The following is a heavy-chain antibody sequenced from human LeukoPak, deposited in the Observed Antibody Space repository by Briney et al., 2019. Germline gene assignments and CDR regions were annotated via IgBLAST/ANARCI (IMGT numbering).Heavy chain of an antibody. CDR2: IKEDGSEK. CDR3: ARAHSSSFDY. D-gene: IGHD6-13*01. CDR1: GFTFSNYW. Sequence: LPGGSLRLSCAASGFTFSNYWMSWVRQAPGKGLEWVANIKEDGSEKYYVDSVKGRFIISRDNAKNSLYLQMNSLRAEDTAVYYCARAHSSSFDYWGQGTLVTVSS. J-gene: IGHJ4*02. V-gene: IGHV3-7*04.